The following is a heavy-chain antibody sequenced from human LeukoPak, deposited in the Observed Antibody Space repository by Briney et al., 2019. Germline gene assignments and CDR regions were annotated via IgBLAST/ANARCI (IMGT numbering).Heavy chain of an antibody. Sequence: PGGSLRLSCAASGFTVSSNFLSWVRQAPGKGLEWVSAISGSGGSTYYADSVKGRFTISRDNSKNTLYLQMNSLRAEDTAVYYCAKVARYSYDREMDVWGKGTTVTISS. V-gene: IGHV3-23*01. CDR3: AKVARYSYDREMDV. J-gene: IGHJ6*04. CDR1: GFTVSSNF. CDR2: ISGSGGST. D-gene: IGHD5-18*01.